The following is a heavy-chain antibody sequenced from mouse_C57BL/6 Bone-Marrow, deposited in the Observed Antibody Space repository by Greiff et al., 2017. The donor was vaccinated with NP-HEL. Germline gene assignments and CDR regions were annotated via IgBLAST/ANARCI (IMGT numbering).Heavy chain of an antibody. CDR3: ARIGGYYGNYAWYFDV. Sequence: QVQLKESGPGILQPSQTLSLTCSFSGFSLSTFGMGVGWIRQPSGKGLEWLAHIWWDDDKYYNPALKSRLTISKDTSKNQVFLKIANVDTADTATYYCARIGGYYGNYAWYFDVWGTGTTVTVSS. CDR1: GFSLSTFGMG. D-gene: IGHD2-1*01. V-gene: IGHV8-8*01. CDR2: IWWDDDK. J-gene: IGHJ1*03.